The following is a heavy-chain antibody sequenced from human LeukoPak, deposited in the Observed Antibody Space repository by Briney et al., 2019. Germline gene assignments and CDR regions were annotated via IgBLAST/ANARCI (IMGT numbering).Heavy chain of an antibody. Sequence: GGSLRLSCAASGFTFSSYVMHWVRQAPGKGLEWVALISYDGVNKYYADSVKGRFTISRDNSKNTLYLQMNSLSAEDTAFYYCAKEELRRITMWGYMDVWGKGTTVTISS. CDR2: ISYDGVNK. CDR1: GFTFSSYV. J-gene: IGHJ6*03. D-gene: IGHD3-10*02. V-gene: IGHV3-30*04. CDR3: AKEELRRITMWGYMDV.